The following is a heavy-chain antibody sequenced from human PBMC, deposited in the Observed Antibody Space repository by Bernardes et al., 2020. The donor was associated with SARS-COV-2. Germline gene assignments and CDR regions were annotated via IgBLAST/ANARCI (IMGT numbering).Heavy chain of an antibody. J-gene: IGHJ4*02. CDR3: AKDPSGSIYLEY. D-gene: IGHD3-10*01. CDR2: ISGSGGST. CDR1: GFTFSSYS. V-gene: IGHV3-23*01. Sequence: GGSLRLSCAASGFTFSSYSMSWVRQAPGKGLVWVSAISGSGGSTCYADSVKGRFTISRANSKNTLYLQMNSLRAEDTAVYYCAKDPSGSIYLEYWGQGTLVTVSS.